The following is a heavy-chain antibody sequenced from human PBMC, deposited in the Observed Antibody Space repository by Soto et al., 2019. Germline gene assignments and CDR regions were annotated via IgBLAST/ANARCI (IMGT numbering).Heavy chain of an antibody. J-gene: IGHJ4*02. CDR2: IGSTDRYI. D-gene: IGHD1-7*01. CDR1: GFTFTSYI. V-gene: IGHV3-21*01. Sequence: PGGSLRLSCAASGFTFTSYIMNWVRVAPGKGLEWVSSIGSTDRYIYYADSVKGRFTISRDNAKNSLYLQMDNLRAEDTAVYYCARDVKFSGGNYNSDSWGQGTLVTVSS. CDR3: ARDVKFSGGNYNSDS.